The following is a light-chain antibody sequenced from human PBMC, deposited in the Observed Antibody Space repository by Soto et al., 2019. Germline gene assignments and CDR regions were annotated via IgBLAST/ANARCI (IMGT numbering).Light chain of an antibody. Sequence: DIAMTQSPLSLPVAPGEPASISCRSSQRLVYSNGHIYLDWYLQKPGQSPQLLIYLGSNRASGVPDRFSGSVSGTDFTLKISRVEAEDVGLYYCMQALQAPLTFGQGTNVDIK. J-gene: IGKJ1*01. CDR3: MQALQAPLT. CDR1: QRLVYSNGHIY. CDR2: LGS. V-gene: IGKV2-28*01.